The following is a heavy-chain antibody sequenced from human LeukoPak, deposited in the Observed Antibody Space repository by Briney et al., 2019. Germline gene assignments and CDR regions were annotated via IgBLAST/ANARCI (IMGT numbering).Heavy chain of an antibody. CDR3: ARDRIAVAGPQYNWFDP. J-gene: IGHJ5*02. CDR1: GYTFTSYY. D-gene: IGHD6-19*01. V-gene: IGHV1-46*01. Sequence: ASVKVSCKASGYTFTSYYMHWVRQAPGQGLEWMGIINPSGGSTSYAQKFQGRVTVTRDTSTSTVYMELSSLRSEDTAVYYCARDRIAVAGPQYNWFDPWGQGTLVTVSS. CDR2: INPSGGST.